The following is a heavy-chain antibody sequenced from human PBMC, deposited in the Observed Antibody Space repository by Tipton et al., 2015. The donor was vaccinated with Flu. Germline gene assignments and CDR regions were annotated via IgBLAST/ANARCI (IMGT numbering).Heavy chain of an antibody. Sequence: QVQLVQSGAEVKKPGASVKVSCKASGYTFTSYGISWVRQAPGQGLEWMGWISAYNGNTNYAQKLQGRVTMTTDTSTSTAYMELRSLRSDDTAVYYCARTTGGHSSSSRGLGPGLYFDYWGQGTLVTVSS. V-gene: IGHV1-18*04. J-gene: IGHJ4*02. CDR3: ARTTGGHSSSSRGLGPGLYFDY. CDR1: GYTFTSYG. D-gene: IGHD6-6*01. CDR2: ISAYNGNT.